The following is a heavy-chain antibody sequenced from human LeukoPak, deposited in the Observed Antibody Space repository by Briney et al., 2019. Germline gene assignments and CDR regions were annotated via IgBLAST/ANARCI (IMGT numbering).Heavy chain of an antibody. V-gene: IGHV3-7*01. CDR3: TRGHNWNYWIFAY. Sequence: GGSLRLSCAASGFDFSNYWMSWVRQAPGKGLECVDNIKQDGTETFYVDSVKGRFTISRDNAKNSLSLQMNSLRAEDTALYYCTRGHNWNYWIFAYWGQGTLVTVSS. J-gene: IGHJ4*02. D-gene: IGHD1-7*01. CDR1: GFDFSNYW. CDR2: IKQDGTET.